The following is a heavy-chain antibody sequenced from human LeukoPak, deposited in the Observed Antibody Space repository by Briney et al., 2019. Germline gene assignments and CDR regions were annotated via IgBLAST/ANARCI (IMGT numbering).Heavy chain of an antibody. CDR3: ARLVTSYFDY. J-gene: IGHJ4*02. Sequence: GESLQISCKGSGYSFTTYWIGWVRQVPGKGLEWMGIIYPGDSDTKYSPSFQGQVTISADKSISAAYLQWSSLKASDTAMYYCARLVTSYFDYWGQGTLVTVSS. CDR2: IYPGDSDT. D-gene: IGHD4-11*01. V-gene: IGHV5-51*01. CDR1: GYSFTTYW.